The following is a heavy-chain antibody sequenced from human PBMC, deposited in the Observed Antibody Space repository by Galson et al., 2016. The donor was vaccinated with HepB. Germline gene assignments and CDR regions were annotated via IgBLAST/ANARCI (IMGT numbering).Heavy chain of an antibody. J-gene: IGHJ6*02. CDR3: AKDRRDYGLDV. CDR1: GFTFRSYA. V-gene: IGHV3-23*01. CDR2: ISASGVTT. Sequence: SLRLSCAASGFTFRSYAMSWFRQPPGKGLEWVSTISASGVTTYSADPVKGRFTISRDNSKNALYLQVNSLRAEDTAIYYCAKDRRDYGLDVWGQGTLVTVSS.